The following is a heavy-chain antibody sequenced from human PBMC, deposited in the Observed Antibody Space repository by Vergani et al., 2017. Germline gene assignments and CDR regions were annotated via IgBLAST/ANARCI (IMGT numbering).Heavy chain of an antibody. J-gene: IGHJ4*02. CDR3: VRLPGSYYRQGGYYFDY. Sequence: QVQLVQSGAEVKKPGASVKVSCKASGYTFTGYYMHWVRQAPGQGLEWMGWINPNSGGTNYAQKFQGRVTMTRDTSISTAYMELSRLGSADTAVDYCVRLPGSYYRQGGYYFDYWGQGTLVTVSS. V-gene: IGHV1-2*02. CDR1: GYTFTGYY. D-gene: IGHD1-26*01. CDR2: INPNSGGT.